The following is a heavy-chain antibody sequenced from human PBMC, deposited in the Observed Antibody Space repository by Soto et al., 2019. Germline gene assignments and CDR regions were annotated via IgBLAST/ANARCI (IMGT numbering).Heavy chain of an antibody. J-gene: IGHJ4*02. Sequence: SETLSLTCTVSGGSISSYYWSWIRQPPGKGLEWIGYIYYSGSTNYNPSLKSRVTISVDTSKNQFSLKLSSVTAADTAVYYCARHRDDILTGDFDYWGQGTLVTVSS. CDR1: GGSISSYY. CDR3: ARHRDDILTGDFDY. V-gene: IGHV4-59*08. CDR2: IYYSGST. D-gene: IGHD3-9*01.